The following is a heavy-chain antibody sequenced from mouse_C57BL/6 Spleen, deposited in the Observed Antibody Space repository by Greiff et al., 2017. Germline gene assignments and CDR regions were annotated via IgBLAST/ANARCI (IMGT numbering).Heavy chain of an antibody. CDR2: IWTGGGT. CDR3: ARIRGAMDD. V-gene: IGHV2-9-1*01. Sequence: VQLKESGPGLVAPSQSLSITCTVSGFSLTSYALSWVRQPPGQGLEWLGVIWTGGGTNYNSALKSRLSISKDNSKTQVFLKMNSRRTDDTARYYCARIRGAMDDWGQGTSVTVSS. CDR1: GFSLTSYA. J-gene: IGHJ4*01.